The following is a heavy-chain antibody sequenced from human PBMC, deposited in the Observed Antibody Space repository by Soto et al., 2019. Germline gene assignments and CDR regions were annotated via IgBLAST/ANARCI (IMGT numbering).Heavy chain of an antibody. CDR3: AREETYYDILTGYSPYYYYGMDV. CDR2: IIPIFGTA. V-gene: IGHV1-69*13. Sequence: GASVKVSCKASGGTFSSYAISWVRQAPGQGLEWMGGIIPIFGTANYAQKFQGRVTITADESTSTAYMELSSLRSEDTAVYYCAREETYYDILTGYSPYYYYGMDVWGQGTTVTVSS. D-gene: IGHD3-9*01. J-gene: IGHJ6*02. CDR1: GGTFSSYA.